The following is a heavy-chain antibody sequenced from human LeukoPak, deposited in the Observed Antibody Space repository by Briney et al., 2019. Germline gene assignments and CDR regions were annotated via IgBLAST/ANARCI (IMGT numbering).Heavy chain of an antibody. J-gene: IGHJ4*02. D-gene: IGHD3-10*01. CDR1: GFIFNNFW. Sequence: GGSLRLSCAASGFIFNNFWMHWVRQVPGKGLVWVSHTNSDGSTTDYADSVRGRFTISRDNAKNTLYLQMNRLTVEDTAVYYCGRGMRDYYGLDYWGQGILVTVSS. V-gene: IGHV3-74*01. CDR2: TNSDGSTT. CDR3: GRGMRDYYGLDY.